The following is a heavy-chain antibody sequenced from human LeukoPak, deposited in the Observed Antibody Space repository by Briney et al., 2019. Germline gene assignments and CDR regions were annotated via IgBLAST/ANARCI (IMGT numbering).Heavy chain of an antibody. Sequence: GGSLRLSCAASGFTFSSYGMSWVRQAPGKGLEWVSAISGSGGSTYYADSVKGRFTISRDNSKNTLYLQMNSLRAEDTAVYYCAKDGSVYYYYMDVWGKGTTVAVSS. V-gene: IGHV3-23*01. D-gene: IGHD1-26*01. CDR1: GFTFSSYG. CDR3: AKDGSVYYYYMDV. CDR2: ISGSGGST. J-gene: IGHJ6*03.